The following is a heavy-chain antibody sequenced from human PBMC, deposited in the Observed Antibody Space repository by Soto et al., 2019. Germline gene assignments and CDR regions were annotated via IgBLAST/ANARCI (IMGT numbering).Heavy chain of an antibody. V-gene: IGHV1-3*04. CDR1: GYIFTNYA. J-gene: IGHJ4*02. Sequence: GASVKVSCKASGYIFTNYAMHWVRQAPGQRLELMGWINTGNGNTKYSQKFQGRVTITRDTSASTVYMEVSSLRSEDTAVYYCATVYYDSSGYMDYWGQGTLVTV. CDR3: ATVYYDSSGYMDY. D-gene: IGHD3-22*01. CDR2: INTGNGNT.